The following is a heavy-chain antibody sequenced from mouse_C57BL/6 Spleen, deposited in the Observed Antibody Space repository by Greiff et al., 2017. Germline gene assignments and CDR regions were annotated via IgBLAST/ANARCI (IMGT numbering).Heavy chain of an antibody. CDR2: ILPGSGST. J-gene: IGHJ3*01. D-gene: IGHD5-1*01. CDR1: GYTFTGYW. Sequence: VQLKQSGAELMKPGASVKLSCKATGYTFTGYWLAWVKQRPGHGLEWIGAILPGSGSTNYNEKFKGKAPFTADTSSNTAYMQLSSLTTEDSAIYYCARESIYGAWFAYWGQWTLVTVSA. CDR3: ARESIYGAWFAY. V-gene: IGHV1-9*01.